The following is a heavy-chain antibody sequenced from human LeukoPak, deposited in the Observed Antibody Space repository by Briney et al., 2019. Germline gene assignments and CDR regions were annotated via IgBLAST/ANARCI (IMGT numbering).Heavy chain of an antibody. J-gene: IGHJ5*02. V-gene: IGHV4-59*08. CDR2: IYYSGST. CDR3: ARSGGGSFDP. CDR1: GGSISSYY. Sequence: PSETLSPTCTVSGGSISSYYWSWIRQPPGKGLEWIGYIYYSGSTNYNPSLKSRVTISVDTSKNQFSLKLSSVTAADTAVYYCARSGGGSFDPWGQGTLVTVSS. D-gene: IGHD1-26*01.